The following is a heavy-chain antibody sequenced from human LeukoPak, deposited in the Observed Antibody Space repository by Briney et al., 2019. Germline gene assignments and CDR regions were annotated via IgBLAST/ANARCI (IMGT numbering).Heavy chain of an antibody. CDR2: IYPGDSDT. Sequence: GESLKISCKGSAYSFTSYWIGWVRQMPGKGLEWMGIIYPGDSDTRYSPSFQGQVTISADKSISTAYLQWSSLKASDTAMYYCATCIAVAGTAFDYWGQGTLVTVSS. CDR1: AYSFTSYW. J-gene: IGHJ4*02. V-gene: IGHV5-51*03. CDR3: ATCIAVAGTAFDY. D-gene: IGHD6-19*01.